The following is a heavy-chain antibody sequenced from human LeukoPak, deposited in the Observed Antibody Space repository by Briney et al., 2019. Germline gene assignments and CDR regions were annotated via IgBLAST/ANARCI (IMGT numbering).Heavy chain of an antibody. V-gene: IGHV3-13*01. CDR2: IGTAGDT. CDR3: TRGSDTYMDV. J-gene: IGHJ6*03. D-gene: IGHD3-22*01. Sequence: PGGSLRLSCAASGFTFSSYDMHWLRHATGKGLEWVAAIGTAGDTYYPASVRGRFTVSRENARNSLSLQMNNLRAGDTAVYYCTRGSDTYMDVWGQGTTVTVSS. CDR1: GFTFSSYD.